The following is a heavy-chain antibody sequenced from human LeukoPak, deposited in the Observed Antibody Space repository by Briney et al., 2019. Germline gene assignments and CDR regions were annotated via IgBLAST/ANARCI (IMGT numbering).Heavy chain of an antibody. CDR3: ARVRYYDFWSGYYNY. J-gene: IGHJ4*02. CDR1: GGTFSSYA. Sequence: VASVKVSCKASGGTFSSYAISWARQAPEQGLEWMGGIIPIFGTANYAQKFQGRVTITADESTSTAYMELSSLRSEDTAVYYCARVRYYDFWSGYYNYWGQGTLVTVSS. D-gene: IGHD3-3*01. V-gene: IGHV1-69*13. CDR2: IIPIFGTA.